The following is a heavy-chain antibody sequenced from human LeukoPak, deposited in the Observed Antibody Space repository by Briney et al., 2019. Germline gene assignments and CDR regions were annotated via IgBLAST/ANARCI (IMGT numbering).Heavy chain of an antibody. CDR1: GYTFTGYY. V-gene: IGHV1-2*02. Sequence: ASVKVSCKASGYTFTGYYMHWVRQAPGQGLEWMGLINPNSGATNYAQRFQGRVTMTRDTSISTTYMELSRLISEDTAVYYCARVASTSPPYWGQGTLVTVSS. CDR3: ARVASTSPPY. D-gene: IGHD2-2*01. J-gene: IGHJ4*02. CDR2: INPNSGAT.